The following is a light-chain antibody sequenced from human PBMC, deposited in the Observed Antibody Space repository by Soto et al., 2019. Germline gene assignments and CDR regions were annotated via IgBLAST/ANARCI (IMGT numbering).Light chain of an antibody. J-gene: IGLJ2*01. Sequence: QSALTQPASVSGSLGQSITISCTGTSSDIGGYNYVSWYQQHPGKAPKLIIYEVSYRRSGVSNRFSASKSANRASLTISGLQAEDEADYYCNSFASSNSLIFGGGTKVTVL. CDR2: EVS. CDR1: SSDIGGYNY. V-gene: IGLV2-14*01. CDR3: NSFASSNSLI.